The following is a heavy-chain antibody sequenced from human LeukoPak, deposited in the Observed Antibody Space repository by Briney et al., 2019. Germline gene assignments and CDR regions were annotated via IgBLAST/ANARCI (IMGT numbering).Heavy chain of an antibody. J-gene: IGHJ5*02. D-gene: IGHD2-15*01. CDR3: ARDWGLGYCSGGSCYSKWFDP. Sequence: SETLSLTCTVSRGSLSSYYWSWIRQPAGKGLEWIGRIYTSGSTNYNPSLKSRVTMSVDTSKNQFSLKLSSVTAADTAVYYCARDWGLGYCSGGSCYSKWFDPWGQGTLVTVSS. V-gene: IGHV4-4*07. CDR1: RGSLSSYY. CDR2: IYTSGST.